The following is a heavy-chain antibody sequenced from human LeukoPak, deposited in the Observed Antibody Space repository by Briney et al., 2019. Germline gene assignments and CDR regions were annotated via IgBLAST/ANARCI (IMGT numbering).Heavy chain of an antibody. D-gene: IGHD6-19*01. CDR3: ARYHPSQWLAQFYFDY. J-gene: IGHJ4*02. Sequence: PSETLSLTCTVSGGSISSSSYYWGWIRQPPGKGLEWIGSIYYSGSTYYNPSLKSRVTISVDTSKNQFSLKLSSVTAADTAVYYCARYHPSQWLAQFYFDYWGQGTLVTVSS. CDR2: IYYSGST. CDR1: GGSISSSSYY. V-gene: IGHV4-39*07.